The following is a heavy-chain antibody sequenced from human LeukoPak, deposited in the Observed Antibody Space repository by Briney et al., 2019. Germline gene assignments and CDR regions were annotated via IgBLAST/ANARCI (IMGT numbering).Heavy chain of an antibody. Sequence: PGRSLRLSCAASGFTFSSYGMHWVRQAPGKGLEWVAVISYGGSNKYYADSVKGRFTISRDNSKNTLYLQMNSLRAEDTAVYYCAKVLVTAISPFDYWGQGTLVTVSS. D-gene: IGHD2-21*02. V-gene: IGHV3-30*18. CDR3: AKVLVTAISPFDY. CDR1: GFTFSSYG. CDR2: ISYGGSNK. J-gene: IGHJ4*02.